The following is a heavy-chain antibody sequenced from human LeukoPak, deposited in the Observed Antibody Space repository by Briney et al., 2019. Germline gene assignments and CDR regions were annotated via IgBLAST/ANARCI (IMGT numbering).Heavy chain of an antibody. D-gene: IGHD1-26*01. Sequence: SGGSLRLSCAASGFTFGTYAMHWVRQAPGKGLEWVAVLSDDGNKEYYADSVKGRFTISRDNSKNTLYLQMNSLRAEDTAVYYCARGSYYSGHNWFDPWGQGTLVTVSS. J-gene: IGHJ5*02. CDR2: LSDDGNKE. CDR1: GFTFGTYA. V-gene: IGHV3-30-3*01. CDR3: ARGSYYSGHNWFDP.